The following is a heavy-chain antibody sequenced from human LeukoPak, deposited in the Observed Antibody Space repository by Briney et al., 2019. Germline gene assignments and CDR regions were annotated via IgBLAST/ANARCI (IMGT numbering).Heavy chain of an antibody. CDR1: GFTFSSYG. Sequence: GGSLRLSCAASGFTFSSYGMHWVRQAPGKGLEWVAFIRYDGSNKYYADSVKGRFTISRDNSKNTLYLQMNSLRAEDTAVYYCAKDIGPLWFGELFDVGGQGTLVTVSS. V-gene: IGHV3-30*02. J-gene: IGHJ4*02. CDR2: IRYDGSNK. CDR3: AKDIGPLWFGELFDV. D-gene: IGHD3-10*01.